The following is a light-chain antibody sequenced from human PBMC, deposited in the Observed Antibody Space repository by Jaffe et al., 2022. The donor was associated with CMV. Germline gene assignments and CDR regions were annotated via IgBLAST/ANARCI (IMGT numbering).Light chain of an antibody. J-gene: IGKJ2*01. V-gene: IGKV1-39*01. CDR3: QQSYSTPYT. CDR1: QTINTY. CDR2: AAS. Sequence: DIQMTQSPSSLSASVGDGVTITCRASQTINTYLNWYQQKPGTAPKLLIYAASSLQSAVPSRFSGSGSGTAFTLTISSLQPEDFATYYCQQSYSTPYTFGQGTKLEIK.